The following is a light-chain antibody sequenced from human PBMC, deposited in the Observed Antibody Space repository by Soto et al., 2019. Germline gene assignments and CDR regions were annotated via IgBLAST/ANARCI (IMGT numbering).Light chain of an antibody. J-gene: IGLJ3*02. V-gene: IGLV1-44*01. CDR1: RSNVGRNS. CDR3: AAWDDSLNAWV. CDR2: SHD. Sequence: QSVVTQPLSASQTPGQGVTISCSGTRSNVGRNSVSWYRHVPGTAPKLLIYSHDQRPSGVPDRISGSRSGSSASLAISGLQPEDEGFYYCAAWDDSLNAWVFGGGTKLTVL.